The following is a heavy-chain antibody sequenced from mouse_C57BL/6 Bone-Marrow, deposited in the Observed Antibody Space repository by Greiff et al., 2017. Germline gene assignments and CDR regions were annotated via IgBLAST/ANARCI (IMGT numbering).Heavy chain of an antibody. Sequence: QVQLQQPGAELVKPGASVKMSCKASGYTFTSYWITWVKQRPGQGLEWIGDIYPTSGRTNYNEKFKSKAILTVDTSSNPAYMQLSSLTSADSAVFYCARAGPLGRRFDYWGQGTTLTVSS. CDR1: GYTFTSYW. CDR2: IYPTSGRT. J-gene: IGHJ2*01. D-gene: IGHD4-1*01. V-gene: IGHV1-55*01. CDR3: ARAGPLGRRFDY.